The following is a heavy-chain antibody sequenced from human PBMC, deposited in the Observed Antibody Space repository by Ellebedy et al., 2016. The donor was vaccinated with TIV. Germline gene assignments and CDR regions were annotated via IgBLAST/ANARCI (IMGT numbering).Heavy chain of an antibody. D-gene: IGHD3-9*01. CDR2: IWYDGSIQ. Sequence: PGGSLRLSCAASGFTFSRSGMHWVRQAPGKGLDWVAIIWYDGSIQYYADSVKGRFTISRDNAKNSLYLQMNSLRAEDTAVYYCARDDWGPAGPWGQGTLVTVSS. CDR3: ARDDWGPAGP. V-gene: IGHV3-33*01. J-gene: IGHJ5*02. CDR1: GFTFSRSG.